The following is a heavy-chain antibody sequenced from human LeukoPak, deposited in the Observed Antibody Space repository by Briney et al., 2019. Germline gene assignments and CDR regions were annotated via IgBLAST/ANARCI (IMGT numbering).Heavy chain of an antibody. CDR3: ARDLSGGADFYYYYYGMDV. CDR1: GYTFTSYY. D-gene: IGHD3-16*01. V-gene: IGHV1-46*01. CDR2: INPSGGST. J-gene: IGHJ6*02. Sequence: ASVKVSCKASGYTFTSYYMHWVRQAPGQGLEWMGIINPSGGSTSYAQKFQGRVTMTRDTSTSTVYMELSSLRSEDTAVYYCARDLSGGADFYYYYYGMDVWGQGTTVTVSS.